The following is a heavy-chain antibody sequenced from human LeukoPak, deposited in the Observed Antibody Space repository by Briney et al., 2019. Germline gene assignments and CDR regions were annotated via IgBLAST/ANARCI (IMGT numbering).Heavy chain of an antibody. J-gene: IGHJ4*02. Sequence: PSETLSLTCTVSGGSISSSSYYWGWIRQPPGKGLEWIGSIYYSGSTYYNPSLKSRVTISVDTSKNQFSLKLSSVTAADTAVYYCARALNYYDSSGYYYTLDYWGQGTLVTVSS. CDR3: ARALNYYDSSGYYYTLDY. D-gene: IGHD3-22*01. V-gene: IGHV4-39*07. CDR1: GGSISSSSYY. CDR2: IYYSGST.